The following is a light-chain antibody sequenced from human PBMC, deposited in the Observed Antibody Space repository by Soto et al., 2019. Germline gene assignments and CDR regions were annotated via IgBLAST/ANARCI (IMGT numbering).Light chain of an antibody. J-gene: IGKJ1*01. CDR1: QSISLW. CDR3: QHYKDYSWT. V-gene: IGKV1-5*03. Sequence: DIHLTQSPSTLSASVGDRVTITCRASQSISLWVALYQQKPGKAPNLLLYKTSSLDLGVRSRFSGSGSGTEFTRTISSLHPDDFATDYCQHYKDYSWTFGQGTKVEVK. CDR2: KTS.